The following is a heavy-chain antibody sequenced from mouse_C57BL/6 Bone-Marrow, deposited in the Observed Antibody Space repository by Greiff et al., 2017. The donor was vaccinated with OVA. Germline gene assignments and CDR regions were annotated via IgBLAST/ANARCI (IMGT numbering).Heavy chain of an antibody. D-gene: IGHD2-1*01. CDR2: IRNKANGYTT. J-gene: IGHJ2*01. V-gene: IGHV7-3*01. CDR3: ARTGNNFDY. Sequence: VQLKQSGGGLVQPGGSLSLSCAASGFTFTDYYMSWVHQPPGKALEWLGFIRNKANGYTTEYSASVKGRFTISRDNSQSILYLQMNALRAEDRATYYCARTGNNFDYWGQGTTLTVSS. CDR1: GFTFTDYY.